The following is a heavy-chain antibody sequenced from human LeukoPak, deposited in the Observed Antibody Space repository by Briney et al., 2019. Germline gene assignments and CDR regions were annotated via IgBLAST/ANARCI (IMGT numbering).Heavy chain of an antibody. J-gene: IGHJ5*02. CDR3: ARLTTDTAMGPSGLDP. CDR1: GFTFSSYS. V-gene: IGHV3-48*01. D-gene: IGHD5-18*01. Sequence: GGSLRLSCAASGFTFSSYSMNWVRQAPGKGLEWVSYISSSSTVYYANSVKGRFTISRDNSKNTLYLQMGSLRAEDMAVYYCARLTTDTAMGPSGLDPWGQGTLVTVSS. CDR2: ISSSSTV.